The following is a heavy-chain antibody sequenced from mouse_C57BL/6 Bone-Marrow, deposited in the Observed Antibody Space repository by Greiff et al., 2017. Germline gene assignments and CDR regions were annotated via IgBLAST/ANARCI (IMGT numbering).Heavy chain of an antibody. CDR1: GFNIKDDY. D-gene: IGHD2-4*01. J-gene: IGHJ3*01. V-gene: IGHV14-4*01. CDR2: IDPENGET. CDR3: TTYSVYYDYDAWFAY. Sequence: EVMLVESGAELVRPGASVKLSCTASGFNIKDDYMHWVKQRPEQGLEWIGWIDPENGETEYASKFQGKATITADTSCNTAYLQLSSLTSEDTAVYYCTTYSVYYDYDAWFAYWGKGTLVTVSA.